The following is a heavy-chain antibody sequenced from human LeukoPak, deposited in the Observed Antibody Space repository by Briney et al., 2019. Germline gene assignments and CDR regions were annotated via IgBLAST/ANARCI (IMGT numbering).Heavy chain of an antibody. D-gene: IGHD5-12*01. CDR3: ARAQGGYDFAAFDI. CDR2: INAGNGNT. CDR1: GYTFNTYA. J-gene: IGHJ3*02. Sequence: ASVKVSCKASGYTFNTYAIHWVRQAPGQRPEWMGWINAGNGNTKSSQKFQGRVTLTRDKSASTAYMELSSLTSKDTAVYYCARAQGGYDFAAFDIWGQGTVVIVSS. V-gene: IGHV1-3*01.